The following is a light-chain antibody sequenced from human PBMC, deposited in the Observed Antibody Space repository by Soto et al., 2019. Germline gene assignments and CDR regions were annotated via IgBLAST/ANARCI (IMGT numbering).Light chain of an antibody. Sequence: DIQMTQSPSSLSASLGDRVTITCRSSQGIGVYLAWFQQKRGKVPKLLIYAASTLQSGVPSRFSGSGSGTDFTLTISSLQPEDFATYYSQKYNSAPLTFGGGTKVEIK. CDR1: QGIGVY. CDR2: AAS. CDR3: QKYNSAPLT. J-gene: IGKJ4*01. V-gene: IGKV1-27*01.